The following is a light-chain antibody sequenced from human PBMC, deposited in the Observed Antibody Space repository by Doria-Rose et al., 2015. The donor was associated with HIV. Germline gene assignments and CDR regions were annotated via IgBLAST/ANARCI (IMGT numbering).Light chain of an antibody. V-gene: IGKV1-8*01. CDR3: QQYYSYPRA. Sequence: IRVTQSPSSFSASTGDRVTITCRASQGISSYLAWYQQKPGKAPNLLIYAASTLQSGVPSRLGGSGSGTDFTLTISCLQSEDFATYYCQQYYSYPRAFGQGTRLEIK. CDR2: AAS. J-gene: IGKJ5*01. CDR1: QGISSY.